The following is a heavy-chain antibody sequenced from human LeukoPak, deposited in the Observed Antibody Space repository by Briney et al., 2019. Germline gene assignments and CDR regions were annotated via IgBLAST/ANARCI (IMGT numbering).Heavy chain of an antibody. CDR1: GGSLSSGSYY. CDR2: IYTSGST. V-gene: IGHV4-61*02. CDR3: ARFRRQPLLYVDY. Sequence: SQTLSLTCTVSGGSLSSGSYYWSWIRQPAGKGLEWIGRIYTSGSTNYNPSLKSRVTISVDTSKNQFSLKLSSVTAADTAVYYCARFRRQPLLYVDYWGQGTLVTVSS. J-gene: IGHJ4*02. D-gene: IGHD2-2*02.